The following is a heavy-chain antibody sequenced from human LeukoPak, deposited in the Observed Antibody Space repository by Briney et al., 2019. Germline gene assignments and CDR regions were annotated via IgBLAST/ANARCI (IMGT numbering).Heavy chain of an antibody. CDR1: GGSISSSSYY. V-gene: IGHV4-39*02. CDR3: ARDPHSGSYFPYRGYYYGMDV. J-gene: IGHJ6*02. Sequence: SETLSLTCTVSGGSISSSSYYWGWIRQPPGKGLEWTGSIYYSGSTYYNPSLKSRVTISVDTSKNQFSLKLSSVTAADTAVYYCARDPHSGSYFPYRGYYYGMDVWGQGTTVTVSS. CDR2: IYYSGST. D-gene: IGHD1-26*01.